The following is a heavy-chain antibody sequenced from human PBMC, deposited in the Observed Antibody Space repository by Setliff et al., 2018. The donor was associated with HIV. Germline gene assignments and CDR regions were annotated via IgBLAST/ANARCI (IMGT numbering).Heavy chain of an antibody. D-gene: IGHD3-10*01. V-gene: IGHV1-8*01. CDR1: GHTFSNYD. J-gene: IGHJ6*04. CDR2: MNPNSGDT. Sequence: ASVKVSCKASGHTFSNYDVIWVRRATGQGLEWMGWMNPNSGDTGYARKFQGRVIMTRDTSISTAYMELSSLTSEDTAVYWCASGNGVGGVIITGGLDVWGKGTTVTVSS. CDR3: ASGNGVGGVIITGGLDV.